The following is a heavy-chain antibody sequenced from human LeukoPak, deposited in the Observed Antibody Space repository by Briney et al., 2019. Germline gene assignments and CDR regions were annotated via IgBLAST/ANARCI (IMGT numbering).Heavy chain of an antibody. CDR3: AKARSYYYDSSGWNY. J-gene: IGHJ4*02. CDR2: ISGSGGST. D-gene: IGHD3-22*01. V-gene: IGHV3-23*01. Sequence: GGSLRLSCAASGFTFSSYAMSWVRQAPGKGLEWVSAISGSGGSTYYADSVKGRFTIFRDNSKNTLYLQMNSLRAEDTAVYYCAKARSYYYDSSGWNYWGQGTLVTVSS. CDR1: GFTFSSYA.